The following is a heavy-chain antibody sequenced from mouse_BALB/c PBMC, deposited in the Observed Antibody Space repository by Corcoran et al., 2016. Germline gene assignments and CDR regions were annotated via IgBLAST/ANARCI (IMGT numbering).Heavy chain of an antibody. CDR3: AAAMDY. Sequence: EVQLQQSGAELVKPGASVKLSCTASGFNIKDTYMHWVKQRPEQGLEWIGRLDPANGNTKYDPKFQGKATITADTSSNTAYLQLSSLTSEDTAVYYCAAAMDYWGQGTSVTVSS. CDR1: GFNIKDTY. J-gene: IGHJ4*01. V-gene: IGHV14-3*02. CDR2: LDPANGNT.